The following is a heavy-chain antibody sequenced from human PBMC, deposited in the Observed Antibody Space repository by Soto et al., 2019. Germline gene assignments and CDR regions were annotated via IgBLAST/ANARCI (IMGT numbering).Heavy chain of an antibody. CDR2: VIPLFDTA. CDR3: ATGGHNDGYNFYHGMDV. V-gene: IGHV1-69*01. CDR1: GGIFTNNA. D-gene: IGHD5-18*01. J-gene: IGHJ6*02. Sequence: QVQVVQSGAEVKKPGSSVKVSCKVSGGIFTNNAISWVRQAPGQGLEWLGGVIPLFDTAYYAQIFRGRLRFSADGATTTAYMALSGLTSADTAVYFCATGGHNDGYNFYHGMDVWGQGTTVTVS.